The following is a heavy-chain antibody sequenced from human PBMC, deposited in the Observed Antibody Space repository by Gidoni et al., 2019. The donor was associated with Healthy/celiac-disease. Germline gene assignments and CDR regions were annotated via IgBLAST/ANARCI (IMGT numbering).Heavy chain of an antibody. Sequence: QLQLQESCSGLVQPSQTLSLTCAVSGGSLSRGGYSWSWIRQPPGKGLEWIGYIYHSGSTYYNPALKSRVTISVDRSKNQFSLKLSSVTAADTAVYYCARSLSGTSRVGYFDDWGQGTLVTVSS. CDR3: ARSLSGTSRVGYFDD. CDR1: GGSLSRGGYS. V-gene: IGHV4-30-2*01. J-gene: IGHJ4*02. D-gene: IGHD3-9*01. CDR2: IYHSGST.